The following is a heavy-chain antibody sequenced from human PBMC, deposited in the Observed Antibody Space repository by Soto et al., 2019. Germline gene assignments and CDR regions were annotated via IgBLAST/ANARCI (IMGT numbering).Heavy chain of an antibody. D-gene: IGHD1-7*01. CDR1: GFTFSSYA. J-gene: IGHJ4*02. CDR2: ISYDGSNK. Sequence: GGSLRLSCAASGFTFSSYAMHWVRQVPGKGLEWVAVISYDGSNKYYADSVKGRFTISRDNSKNTLYLQMNSLRAEDTAVYYCARGLGFGITGTTPDYWGQGTLVTVSS. V-gene: IGHV3-30-3*01. CDR3: ARGLGFGITGTTPDY.